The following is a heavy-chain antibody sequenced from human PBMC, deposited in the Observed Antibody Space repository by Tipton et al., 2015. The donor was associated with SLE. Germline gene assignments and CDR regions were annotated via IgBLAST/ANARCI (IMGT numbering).Heavy chain of an antibody. CDR3: AKTGSDWYFDL. CDR1: GFTFSSYS. D-gene: IGHD7-27*01. J-gene: IGHJ2*01. CDR2: ISSSSSTI. Sequence: SLRLSCAASGFTFSSYSMNWVRQAPGKGLEWVSYISSSSSTIYYADSVKGRFTISRDNAKNSLYLQMNSLRAEDTAVYYCAKTGSDWYFDLWGRGTLVTVSS. V-gene: IGHV3-48*01.